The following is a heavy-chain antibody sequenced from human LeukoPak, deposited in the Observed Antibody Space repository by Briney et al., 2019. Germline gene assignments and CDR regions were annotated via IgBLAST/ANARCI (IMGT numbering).Heavy chain of an antibody. J-gene: IGHJ4*02. Sequence: GGSLRLSCAASGFTFSSYAMGWVRQAPGKGLEWVSAISGSGANTYYADSVKGRFTISRDNAKNSVSVQMNSLRAEDTAVYYCARGPYCDSTSCQSFFDYWGQGALVTVSS. CDR3: ARGPYCDSTSCQSFFDY. CDR1: GFTFSSYA. D-gene: IGHD2-2*01. V-gene: IGHV3-23*01. CDR2: ISGSGANT.